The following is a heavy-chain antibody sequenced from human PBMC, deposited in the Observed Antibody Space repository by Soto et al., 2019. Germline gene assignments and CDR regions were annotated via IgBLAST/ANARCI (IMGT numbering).Heavy chain of an antibody. V-gene: IGHV4-30-4*01. Sequence: SETLSLTCTVSGGSISSGDYYWSWIRQPPGEGLEWIGHIFDSGTTYTNPSLRSQVAISLDTSKNHFSLTLSSVTAADTAVYYCARGPSGDKVHYWGQGALVTVSS. CDR1: GGSISSGDYY. CDR3: ARGPSGDKVHY. J-gene: IGHJ4*02. CDR2: IFDSGTT. D-gene: IGHD7-27*01.